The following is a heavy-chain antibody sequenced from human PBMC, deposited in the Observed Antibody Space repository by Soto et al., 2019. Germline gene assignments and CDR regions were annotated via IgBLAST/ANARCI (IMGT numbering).Heavy chain of an antibody. Sequence: QVQLVQSGAEVKKPGSLVKVSCKASGGTFSSYTISWVRQAPGQGLEWMGRIIPILGIANYAQKFQGRVTITADKSTSTAYMELSSLRSEDTAVYYCASSLTPSFFDYWGQGTLVTVSS. D-gene: IGHD3-9*01. CDR1: GGTFSSYT. V-gene: IGHV1-69*02. CDR3: ASSLTPSFFDY. J-gene: IGHJ4*02. CDR2: IIPILGIA.